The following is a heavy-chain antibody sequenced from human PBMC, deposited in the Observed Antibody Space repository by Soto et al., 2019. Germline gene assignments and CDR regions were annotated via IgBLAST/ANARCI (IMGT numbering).Heavy chain of an antibody. J-gene: IGHJ3*01. Sequence: EVPLVESGGGLVQPGESLKLSCAASGFTFSVSAMHWVRQASGKGLEWVGRIRSKVNNYATEYAESVKGRFTISRDDSKKTVYLQMNSLKVEDTAVYYCTRQDPLTAVENDALDFWGQGTMVTVSS. V-gene: IGHV3-73*01. D-gene: IGHD2-21*02. CDR2: IRSKVNNYAT. CDR1: GFTFSVSA. CDR3: TRQDPLTAVENDALDF.